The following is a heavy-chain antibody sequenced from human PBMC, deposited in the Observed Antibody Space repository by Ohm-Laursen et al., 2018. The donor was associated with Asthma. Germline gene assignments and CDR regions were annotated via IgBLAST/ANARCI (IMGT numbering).Heavy chain of an antibody. CDR3: AREGYYYDSSGYLFDY. J-gene: IGHJ4*02. CDR1: GFTFSSYS. Sequence: GSLRLSCSAPGFTFSSYSMNWVRQAPGKGLEWVSYISSSSSTIYYADSVKGRFTISRDNAKNSLYLQMNSLRDEDTAVYYCAREGYYYDSSGYLFDYWGQGTLVTVSS. CDR2: ISSSSSTI. V-gene: IGHV3-48*02. D-gene: IGHD3-22*01.